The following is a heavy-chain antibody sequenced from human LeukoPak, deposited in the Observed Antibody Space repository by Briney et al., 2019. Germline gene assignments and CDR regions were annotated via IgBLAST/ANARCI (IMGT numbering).Heavy chain of an antibody. CDR1: GGSISSYY. CDR3: ARSRFRELLLGANWFDP. D-gene: IGHD3-10*01. J-gene: IGHJ5*02. Sequence: SETLSLTCTVSGGSISSYYWSWIRQPAGKGLEWIGRIYTSGSTNYNPSLKSRVTMSVDTSKNQFSLKLSSVTAADTAVYYCARSRFRELLLGANWFDPWGQGTLVTVSS. CDR2: IYTSGST. V-gene: IGHV4-4*07.